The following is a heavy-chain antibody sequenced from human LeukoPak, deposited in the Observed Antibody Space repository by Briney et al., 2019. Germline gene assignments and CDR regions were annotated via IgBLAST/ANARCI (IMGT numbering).Heavy chain of an antibody. D-gene: IGHD5-24*01. CDR3: ARGRWAFDY. CDR1: GLTFSSSW. CDR2: IKQDGSEK. Sequence: GGSLRLSCAASGLTFSSSWMSWVRQAPGKGLQWVANIKQDGSEKDYVDSVKGRFTISRDNAKNSLYLQMNSLRAEDTAVYYCARGRWAFDYWGQGTLVTVSS. V-gene: IGHV3-7*01. J-gene: IGHJ4*02.